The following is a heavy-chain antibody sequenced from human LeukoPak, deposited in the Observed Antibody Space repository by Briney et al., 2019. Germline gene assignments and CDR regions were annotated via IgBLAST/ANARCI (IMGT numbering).Heavy chain of an antibody. CDR3: ASSFDGDYFDY. Sequence: SETLSLTCTVSGGSISSYYWSWIRQPPGKGLEWIGYIYYSVSTNYNPSLKSRVTISVDTSKNQFSLKLSSVTAADTAVYYCASSFDGDYFDYWGQGTLVTVSS. V-gene: IGHV4-59*01. D-gene: IGHD3-9*01. CDR1: GGSISSYY. CDR2: IYYSVST. J-gene: IGHJ4*02.